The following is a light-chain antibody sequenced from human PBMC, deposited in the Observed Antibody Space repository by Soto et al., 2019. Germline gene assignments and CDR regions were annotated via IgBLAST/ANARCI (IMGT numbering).Light chain of an antibody. CDR1: SSDVGGYNY. CDR3: SSYTNSATGV. J-gene: IGLJ1*01. V-gene: IGLV2-14*01. CDR2: GVS. Sequence: QSVLTQPASVSGSPGQSITISCTGTSSDVGGYNYVSWYQHHPGKAPKLMIYGVSYRPSGVSYRFSGSKSGNTASPTISGLQAEDEADYYCSSYTNSATGVFGTGTKVTVL.